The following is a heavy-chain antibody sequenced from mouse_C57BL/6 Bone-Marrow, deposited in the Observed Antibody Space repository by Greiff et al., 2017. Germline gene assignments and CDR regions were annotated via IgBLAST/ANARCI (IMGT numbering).Heavy chain of an antibody. CDR2: ISDGGSYT. CDR3: ARELLSNY. J-gene: IGHJ2*01. V-gene: IGHV5-4*01. Sequence: DVKLVESGEGLVKPGGSLKLSCAASGFTFSSYAMSWVRQTPEKRLEWVATISDGGSYTYYPDNVKGRFTISRDNAKNNLYLQMSHLKSEDTAMYYCARELLSNYWGQGTTLTVSS. CDR1: GFTFSSYA.